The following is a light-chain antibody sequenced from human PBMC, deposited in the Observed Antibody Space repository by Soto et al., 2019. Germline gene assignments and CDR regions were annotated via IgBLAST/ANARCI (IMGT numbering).Light chain of an antibody. V-gene: IGLV1-40*01. CDR1: SSNIGAGYD. J-gene: IGLJ2*01. CDR2: RNS. CDR3: QSYDSSLSGSV. Sequence: QSVLTQPPSVSGAPGQRVTISCTGSSSNIGAGYDVHWYQQLPGTAPKLLIYRNSNRPSGVPDRFPGSKSGTSGSLAITGLQAEDEADYYCQSYDSSLSGSVFGGGTKLTVL.